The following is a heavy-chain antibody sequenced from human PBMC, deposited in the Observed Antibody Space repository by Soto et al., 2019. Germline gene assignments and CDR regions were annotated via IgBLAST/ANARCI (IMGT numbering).Heavy chain of an antibody. V-gene: IGHV1-8*01. Sequence: ASVKVSCKASGDTFTTYDINWVRQATGHGLEWMGWINPNSGNIGYAQRFQGRVTMTRDTAIRTAYMEVSSLRSDDTAVYYCAKGRASGSYYLLDYWGQGTLVTVS. CDR2: INPNSGNI. CDR1: GDTFTTYD. D-gene: IGHD3-10*01. CDR3: AKGRASGSYYLLDY. J-gene: IGHJ4*02.